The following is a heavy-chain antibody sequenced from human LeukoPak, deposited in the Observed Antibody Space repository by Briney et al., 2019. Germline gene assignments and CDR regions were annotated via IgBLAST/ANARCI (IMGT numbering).Heavy chain of an antibody. J-gene: IGHJ6*02. CDR2: ISAYNGNT. V-gene: IGHV1-18*01. Sequence: GGSLRLSCAASGFTFRSYGMHWVRQAPGKGLEWVGWISAYNGNTDYAQKLQDRVTMTTDSSTSTAYMELRSLTSDDTAVYYCARDPLRSTWSSYYNALDVWGQGTTVTVSS. D-gene: IGHD6-13*01. CDR1: GFTFRSYG. CDR3: ARDPLRSTWSSYYNALDV.